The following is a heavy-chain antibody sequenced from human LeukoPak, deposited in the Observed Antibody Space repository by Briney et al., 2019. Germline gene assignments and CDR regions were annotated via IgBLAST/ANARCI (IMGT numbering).Heavy chain of an antibody. Sequence: EGSLRLSCAASGFTFGSFTMSWVRQAPGRSLEWVSAIRGTDTNTYYADSVRGRFTISRDNSNNTLFLQMNGLRAEDTAVYYCAKAGFYYGSGNMSPLGIGYFTMDVWGQGTTVTVSS. V-gene: IGHV3-23*01. CDR1: GFTFGSFT. J-gene: IGHJ6*02. CDR2: IRGTDTNT. CDR3: AKAGFYYGSGNMSPLGIGYFTMDV. D-gene: IGHD3-10*01.